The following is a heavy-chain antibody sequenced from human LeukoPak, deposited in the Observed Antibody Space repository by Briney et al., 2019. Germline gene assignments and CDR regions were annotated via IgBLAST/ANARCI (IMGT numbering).Heavy chain of an antibody. V-gene: IGHV3-48*01. J-gene: IGHJ4*02. CDR3: ARDGGTVAAPWDY. CDR1: GFTFSNYG. D-gene: IGHD6-19*01. CDR2: ISISTRTI. Sequence: PGGSLRLSCAASGFTFSNYGMNWVRQAPGKGLEWVSYISISTRTIYYADSVKGRFTISRDNSKNTLYLQMNSLRAEDTAVYYCARDGGTVAAPWDYWGQGTLVTVSS.